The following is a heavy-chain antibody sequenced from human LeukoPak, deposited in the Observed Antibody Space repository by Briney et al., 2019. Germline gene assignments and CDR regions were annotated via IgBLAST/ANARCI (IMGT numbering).Heavy chain of an antibody. CDR3: TRDRGPMNDFDS. J-gene: IGHJ4*02. D-gene: IGHD3-22*01. CDR2: ITNSGGTT. CDR1: GFTFSNSW. V-gene: IGHV3-23*01. Sequence: PGGSLRLSCAASGFTFSNSWMHWVRQGPGKGLEWVSAITNSGGTTYYADSVKGRFTISRDNSKNTLYLQMDSLRPEDTAVYYCTRDRGPMNDFDSWGQGTLVTVSS.